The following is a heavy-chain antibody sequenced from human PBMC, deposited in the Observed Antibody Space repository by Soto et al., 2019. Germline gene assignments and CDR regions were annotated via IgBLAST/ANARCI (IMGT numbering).Heavy chain of an antibody. V-gene: IGHV1-69*13. D-gene: IGHD6-13*01. CDR2: IIPIFGTA. CDR1: GGTFSSYA. Sequence: SVKVSCKASGGTFSSYAISWVRQAPGQGLEWMGGIIPIFGTANYAQKFQGRVTITADESTSTAYMELSSLRSEDTAVYYCARDLGRFGSSSSGIYYYYFALEVWGQGTTVTVSS. CDR3: ARDLGRFGSSSSGIYYYYFALEV. J-gene: IGHJ6*02.